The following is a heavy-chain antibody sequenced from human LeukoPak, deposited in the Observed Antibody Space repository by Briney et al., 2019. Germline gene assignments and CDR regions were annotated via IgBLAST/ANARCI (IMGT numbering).Heavy chain of an antibody. V-gene: IGHV4-59*01. CDR2: IYYSGST. CDR3: ARVTGYMTEDFFDY. D-gene: IGHD6-13*01. J-gene: IGHJ4*03. CDR1: GGSISSYY. Sequence: SETLSLTCTVSGGSISSYYWSWIRQPPGKGLEWIGYIYYSGSTDYNPSLKSRVTISVDTSRNQFSLRLSSVTAADTAVYYCARVTGYMTEDFFDYWGKGTTVTVSS.